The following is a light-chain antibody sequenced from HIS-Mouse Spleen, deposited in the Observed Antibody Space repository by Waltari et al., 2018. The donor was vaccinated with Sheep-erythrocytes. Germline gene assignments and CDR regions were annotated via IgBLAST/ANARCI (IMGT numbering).Light chain of an antibody. J-gene: IGLJ3*02. CDR1: SSDVGGYNL. CDR2: EGS. Sequence: QSALTQPASVSGSPGQSITISCTGTSSDVGGYNLVSWYQQHPGKATKLKIYEGSKPPSGVSNCFSGSKSGNTASLTISGLQAEDEADYYCCSYAGSSTWVFGGGTKLTVL. V-gene: IGLV2-23*01. CDR3: CSYAGSSTWV.